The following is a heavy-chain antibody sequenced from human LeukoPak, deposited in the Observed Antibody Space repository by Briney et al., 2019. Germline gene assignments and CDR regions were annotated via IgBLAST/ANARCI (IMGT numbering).Heavy chain of an antibody. CDR2: IKQDGNEE. D-gene: IGHD2-21*01. Sequence: GGSLRPSCAASGFSFGSYWMSWVRQAPGKGLEWVANIKQDGNEEFYVDSVKGRFTISRDNSKNSLYLHMHSLGAEDTAVYYCATDLGHSIHYFVSWGQGTLVTVSS. CDR1: GFSFGSYW. J-gene: IGHJ4*02. CDR3: ATDLGHSIHYFVS. V-gene: IGHV3-7*01.